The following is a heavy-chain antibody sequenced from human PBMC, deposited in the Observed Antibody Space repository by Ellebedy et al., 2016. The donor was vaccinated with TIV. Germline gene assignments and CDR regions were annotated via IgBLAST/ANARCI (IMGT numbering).Heavy chain of an antibody. V-gene: IGHV3-15*01. CDR3: TGHIIDY. J-gene: IGHJ4*02. Sequence: GGSLKISCAASGFTFEYAWMSWVRQAPGKGLEWVGRIKSRREGETIDYAAPVKGRFTFSRDDSKNTVYLQMNSLKTEDTAVYYCTGHIIDYWGQGTAVTVSS. CDR1: GFTFEYAW. CDR2: IKSRREGETI.